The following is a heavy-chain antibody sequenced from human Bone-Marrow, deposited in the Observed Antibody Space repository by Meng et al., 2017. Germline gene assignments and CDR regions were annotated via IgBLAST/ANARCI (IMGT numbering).Heavy chain of an antibody. CDR2: IRSKANSYAT. CDR1: GYSFTSYW. CDR3: TRHVGTRGYSSGWYYFDY. V-gene: IGHV3-73*01. Sequence: GESLKISCKGSGYSFTSYWIGWVRQMPGKGLEWVGRIRSKANSYATAYAASVKGRFTISRDDSKNTAYLQMNSLKTEDTAVYYCTRHVGTRGYSSGWYYFDYWGQGTLVTVSS. D-gene: IGHD6-19*01. J-gene: IGHJ4*02.